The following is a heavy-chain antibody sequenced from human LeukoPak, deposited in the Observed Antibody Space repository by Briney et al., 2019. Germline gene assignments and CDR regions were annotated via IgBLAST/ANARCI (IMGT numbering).Heavy chain of an antibody. CDR2: INPNSGGT. Sequence: GASVKVSCKASGYTFTGYYMHWVRQAPGQGLEWMGWINPNSGGTNYAQKFQGRVAMTRDTSISTAYMELSRLRSDDTAVYYCARDARNSGSYYMGYWGQGTLVTVSS. CDR1: GYTFTGYY. V-gene: IGHV1-2*02. J-gene: IGHJ4*02. D-gene: IGHD1-26*01. CDR3: ARDARNSGSYYMGY.